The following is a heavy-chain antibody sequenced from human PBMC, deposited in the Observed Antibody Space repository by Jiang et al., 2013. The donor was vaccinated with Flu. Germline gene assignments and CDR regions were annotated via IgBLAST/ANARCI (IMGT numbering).Heavy chain of an antibody. J-gene: IGHJ4*02. Sequence: KGLEWVSSISGNGDATYYVDSVEGRFTISRDTSKNTLYLQMNSLRAEDTALYYCAKLVDYFDSSGYFDYWGQGTLVTVSS. D-gene: IGHD3-22*01. CDR3: AKLVDYFDSSGYFDY. V-gene: IGHV3-23*01. CDR2: ISGNGDAT.